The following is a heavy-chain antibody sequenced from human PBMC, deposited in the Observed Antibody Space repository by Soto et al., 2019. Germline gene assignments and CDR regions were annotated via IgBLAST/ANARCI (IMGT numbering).Heavy chain of an antibody. V-gene: IGHV3-23*01. Sequence: GWSLRLSCAASGFTFSSYAMSWVRQAPGKGLEWVSSISGSGGSTYYADSVKGRFTISRDNSKNTLYLQMNSLRAEDTAVYYCDLWPPYYFDYWGQGTLATVSS. CDR1: GFTFSSYA. CDR2: ISGSGGST. D-gene: IGHD3-10*01. J-gene: IGHJ4*02. CDR3: DLWPPYYFDY.